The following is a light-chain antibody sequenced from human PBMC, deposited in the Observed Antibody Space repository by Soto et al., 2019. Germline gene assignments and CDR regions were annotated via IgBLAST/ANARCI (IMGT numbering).Light chain of an antibody. CDR3: QQRFNWPRFT. CDR1: QSVSSY. Sequence: EIVLTQSPATLSLSPGERATLSCRASQSVSSYLAWYQQKPGQAPRLLIYDASNRATGIPARFCGGGSGTDFTLTFSSLEREDFAVYYCQQRFNWPRFTFGQGTKLEIK. CDR2: DAS. V-gene: IGKV3-11*01. J-gene: IGKJ2*01.